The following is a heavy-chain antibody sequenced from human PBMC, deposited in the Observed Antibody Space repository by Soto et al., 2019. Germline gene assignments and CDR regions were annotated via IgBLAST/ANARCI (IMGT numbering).Heavy chain of an antibody. D-gene: IGHD6-6*01. CDR3: SRVEYVTSSPIG. Sequence: GSLRHSCAASGFTFSGSAIHWARQAAGKGLEWVARIRTKSNGYAKTYATSVKGRFTISRDDSKNMAYLQMNGLTTEDTAMYYCSRVEYVTSSPIGWGQGTLVTVSS. V-gene: IGHV3-73*01. CDR1: GFTFSGSA. J-gene: IGHJ4*02. CDR2: IRTKSNGYAK.